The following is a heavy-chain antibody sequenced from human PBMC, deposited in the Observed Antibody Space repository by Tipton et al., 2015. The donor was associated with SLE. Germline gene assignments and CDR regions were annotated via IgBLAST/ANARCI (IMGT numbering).Heavy chain of an antibody. Sequence: TLSLTCAVSGGSISSSNWWSWVRQPPGKGLEWIGEINYSGTTNYSPSLESRASISEDTSKNQFSLKLSSVTAADTAVYYCARGRRYYDSSGYGYWGQGTLVTVSS. CDR1: GGSISSSNW. CDR2: INYSGTT. D-gene: IGHD3-22*01. CDR3: ARGRRYYDSSGYGY. V-gene: IGHV4-4*02. J-gene: IGHJ4*02.